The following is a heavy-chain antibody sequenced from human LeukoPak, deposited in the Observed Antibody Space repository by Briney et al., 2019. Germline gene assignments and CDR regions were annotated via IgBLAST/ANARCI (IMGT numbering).Heavy chain of an antibody. D-gene: IGHD6-19*01. CDR3: ARVGSGWYGSNWFDP. V-gene: IGHV3-7*01. Sequence: GGALRLFCAASGFTFSSYWMSWVRQAPGEGLGGVANIKQDGSEKYYVDSVKGRFTISRDNAKNSLYLQMNSLRAEDTAVYYCARVGSGWYGSNWFDPWGQGTLVTVSS. J-gene: IGHJ5*02. CDR2: IKQDGSEK. CDR1: GFTFSSYW.